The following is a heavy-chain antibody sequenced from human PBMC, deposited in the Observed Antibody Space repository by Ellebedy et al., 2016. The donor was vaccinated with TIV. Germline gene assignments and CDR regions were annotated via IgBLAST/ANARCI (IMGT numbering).Heavy chain of an antibody. CDR2: LSPSGTTI. J-gene: IGHJ3*02. CDR3: ARVVGGGPYDALDI. V-gene: IGHV3-11*01. Sequence: GGSLRLSCAASGFTLSDYYMSWIRQAPGQGLEWVSYLSPSGTTIYYADSVKGRFTISRDNAKNSLCLQMNSLRAEDTAVYYCARVVGGGPYDALDIWGQGTMVTVTS. CDR1: GFTLSDYY. D-gene: IGHD2-2*01.